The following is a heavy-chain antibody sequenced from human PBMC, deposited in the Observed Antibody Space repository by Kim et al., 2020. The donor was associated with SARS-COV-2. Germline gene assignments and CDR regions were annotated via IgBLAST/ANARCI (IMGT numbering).Heavy chain of an antibody. CDR3: ARDPPPYYYYYYMDV. V-gene: IGHV3-48*03. J-gene: IGHJ6*03. Sequence: GGSLRLSCAASGFTFSSYEMNWVRQAPGKGLEWVSYISSSGSTIYYADSVKGRFTISRDNAKNSLYLQMNSLRAEDTAVYYCARDPPPYYYYYYMDVWGKGTTVTVSS. CDR2: ISSSGSTI. CDR1: GFTFSSYE.